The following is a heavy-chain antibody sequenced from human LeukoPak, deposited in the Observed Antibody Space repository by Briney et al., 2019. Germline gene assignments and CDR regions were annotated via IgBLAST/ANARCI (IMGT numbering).Heavy chain of an antibody. D-gene: IGHD2-15*01. CDR1: GFTFSTYA. Sequence: GRSLRLSCAGSGFTFSTYAMHWVGQAPGKGLEWVAGLSYDGSDKHFADSVKGRFTISRDNSKNTLYLQMNSLRPEDTAVYFCARDLSNQLLLFDYWGQGTLVTVSS. CDR3: ARDLSNQLLLFDY. V-gene: IGHV3-30-3*01. J-gene: IGHJ4*02. CDR2: LSYDGSDK.